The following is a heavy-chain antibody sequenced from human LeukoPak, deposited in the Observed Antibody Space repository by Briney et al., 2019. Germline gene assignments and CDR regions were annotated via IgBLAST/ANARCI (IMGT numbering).Heavy chain of an antibody. V-gene: IGHV4-4*07. J-gene: IGHJ4*02. CDR1: GGSISSYY. D-gene: IGHD6-19*01. CDR2: IYTSGST. CDR3: ARDVLAGGWYYFDY. Sequence: TPITLSLTCTVSGGSISSYYWSWIRQPAGKGLEWIGRIYTSGSTNYNPSLKSRVTMSVDTSKNQFSLKLSSVTAADTAVYYCARDVLAGGWYYFDYWGQGTLVTVSS.